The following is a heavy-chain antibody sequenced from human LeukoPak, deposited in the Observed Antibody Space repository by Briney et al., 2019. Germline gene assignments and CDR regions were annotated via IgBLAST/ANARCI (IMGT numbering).Heavy chain of an antibody. J-gene: IGHJ4*02. CDR2: IYYSGST. Sequence: SETLSLTCTVSGGSISSSSYYWGWIRQPPGKGLEWIGSIYYSGSTYYNPSLKSRVTISVDTSKNQFSLKLSSVTAADTAVYYCASTPGEDWLRFRSWSTDYWGQGTLVTVSS. D-gene: IGHD3/OR15-3a*01. V-gene: IGHV4-39*07. CDR3: ASTPGEDWLRFRSWSTDY. CDR1: GGSISSSSYY.